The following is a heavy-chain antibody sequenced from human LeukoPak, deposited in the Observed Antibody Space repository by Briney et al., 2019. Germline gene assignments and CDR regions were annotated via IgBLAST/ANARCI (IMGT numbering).Heavy chain of an antibody. CDR1: GFTFSSYA. D-gene: IGHD6-19*01. V-gene: IGHV3-23*01. CDR2: ISGSGGST. Sequence: PGGSLRLSCAASGFTFSSYAMSWVRQAPGKGLEWVSAISGSGGSTCYADSVKGRFTISRDNSKNTLYLQMNSLRAEDTAVYYCAKDLSVAGIAVADAFDIWGQGTMVTVSS. J-gene: IGHJ3*02. CDR3: AKDLSVAGIAVADAFDI.